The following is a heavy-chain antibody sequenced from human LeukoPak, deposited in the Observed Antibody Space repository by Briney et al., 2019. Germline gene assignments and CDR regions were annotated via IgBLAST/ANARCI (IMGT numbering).Heavy chain of an antibody. CDR2: TRYDGSDQ. Sequence: GGSLRVSCAASGFSISRYDMHWVRQAPGKGLEWVAFTRYDGSDQYFVDSVKGRFTVSRENSKNTLYMEMKSLRPEDTATYYCAKDLFGDYLWGTWRANATWGGGTLVTVSS. J-gene: IGHJ4*02. CDR1: GFSISRYD. CDR3: AKDLFGDYLWGTWRANAT. D-gene: IGHD3-16*01. V-gene: IGHV3-30*02.